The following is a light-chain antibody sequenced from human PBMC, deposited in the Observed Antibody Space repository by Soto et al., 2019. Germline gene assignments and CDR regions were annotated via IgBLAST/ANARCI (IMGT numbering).Light chain of an antibody. J-gene: IGKJ3*01. CDR2: DAS. CDR3: QQYNSYAFT. CDR1: QTISNW. V-gene: IGKV1-5*01. Sequence: DIQMTQSPSTLSASVGDRVTITCRASQTISNWLAWYQQKPGKAPKLLIYDASRLESGVPSRFSGSGSGTEFTVTISSLQPDDFSTYYCQQYNSYAFTFGPGTKVDIK.